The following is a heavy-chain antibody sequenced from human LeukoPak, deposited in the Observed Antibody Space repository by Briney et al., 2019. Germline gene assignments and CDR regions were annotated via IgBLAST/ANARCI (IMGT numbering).Heavy chain of an antibody. Sequence: SETLSLTCTVSGGSISSYYWSWIRQPAGKRLEWIGRMYSSGSTNYNPSLKSRVTISVDTSKNQFSLKLSSVTAADTAVYFCARGPYSYDSSGAFDIWGQGTMVTVSS. D-gene: IGHD3-22*01. CDR2: MYSSGST. CDR1: GGSISSYY. J-gene: IGHJ3*02. CDR3: ARGPYSYDSSGAFDI. V-gene: IGHV4-4*07.